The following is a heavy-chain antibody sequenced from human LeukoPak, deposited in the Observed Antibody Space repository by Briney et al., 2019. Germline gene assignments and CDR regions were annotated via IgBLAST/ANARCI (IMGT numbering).Heavy chain of an antibody. CDR2: INNDGVST. J-gene: IGHJ4*02. Sequence: GGSLRLSCATSGFTLSSYWMHRVRQVPGKGPEWLSRINNDGVSTSYADSVKGRFTISRDNAKNTLYLRMNSLRAEDTAIYYCARKPLSGGYGGTIDCWGQGTLATVSS. CDR3: ARKPLSGGYGGTIDC. V-gene: IGHV3-74*01. D-gene: IGHD5-12*01. CDR1: GFTLSSYW.